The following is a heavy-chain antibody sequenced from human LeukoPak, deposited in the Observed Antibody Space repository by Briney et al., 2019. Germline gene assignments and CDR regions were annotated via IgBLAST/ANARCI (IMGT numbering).Heavy chain of an antibody. Sequence: GASVKVSCKSSGYTFNNYYLHWVRQAPGQGLQWMGWINPTNGGTKSAPNFQGRVTLTRDTSLSTAYMELSRLRSDDTAVYYCARHYYGSGTFDYWGQGTLVTVSS. CDR2: INPTNGGT. CDR1: GYTFNNYY. CDR3: ARHYYGSGTFDY. D-gene: IGHD3-10*01. J-gene: IGHJ4*02. V-gene: IGHV1-2*02.